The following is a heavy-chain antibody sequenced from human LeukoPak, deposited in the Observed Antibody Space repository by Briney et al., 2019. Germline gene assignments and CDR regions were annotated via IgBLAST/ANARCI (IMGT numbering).Heavy chain of an antibody. V-gene: IGHV3-7*01. CDR2: IKQDGSGK. CDR1: GFTFSSYW. J-gene: IGHJ3*02. Sequence: GGSLRLSCAASGFTFSSYWMSWVRQAPGKGLEWVANIKQDGSGKYYVDSVKGRFTISRDNAKNSLYLQMNSLRAEDTAVYYCARDGPYDAFDIWGQGTMVTVSS. CDR3: ARDGPYDAFDI.